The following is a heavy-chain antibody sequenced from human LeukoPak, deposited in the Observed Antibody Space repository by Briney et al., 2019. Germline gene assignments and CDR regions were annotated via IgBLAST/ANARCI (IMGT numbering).Heavy chain of an antibody. D-gene: IGHD1-26*01. J-gene: IGHJ4*02. Sequence: GGSLRLSCGASGFTFSDFAMSWDRLAPGKGLEGVSSIEKDASRAYYADSVRGRFTVSRDNSKNTLYLQMSSLRVEDTALYYCAKQEGALIQNWCFDHWGLGTLVTVSS. V-gene: IGHV3-23*03. CDR1: GFTFSDFA. CDR3: AKQEGALIQNWCFDH. CDR2: IEKDASRA.